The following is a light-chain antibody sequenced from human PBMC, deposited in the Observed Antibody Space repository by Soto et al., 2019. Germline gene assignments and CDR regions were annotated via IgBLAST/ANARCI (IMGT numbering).Light chain of an antibody. Sequence: HSVLTQPPSTSGTPGQRVTISCSGSSSNIGSKTVNWYQQPPGTAPKLIIYEASNRPSGVPDRFSGSKSGNTASLTISGLQAADEADYYCSLYTSENTYVFGTGTKV. CDR2: EAS. CDR1: SSNIGSKT. V-gene: IGLV2-18*01. J-gene: IGLJ1*01. CDR3: SLYTSENTYV.